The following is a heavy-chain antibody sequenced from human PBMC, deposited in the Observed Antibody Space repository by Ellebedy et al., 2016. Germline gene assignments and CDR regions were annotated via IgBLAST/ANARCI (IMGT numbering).Heavy chain of an antibody. CDR2: IIPLFDIT. CDR1: GGAFSSYA. Sequence: SVKVSXXASGGAFSSYAVSWVRQAPGQGFEWMGGIIPLFDITNYAQKFQGRVTTAADESTRTVYMELSSLRSEDTAVYYCARGVAPALYSSSSSGEYYMDVWGKGTTVTVSS. J-gene: IGHJ6*03. CDR3: ARGVAPALYSSSSSGEYYMDV. D-gene: IGHD6-6*01. V-gene: IGHV1-69*13.